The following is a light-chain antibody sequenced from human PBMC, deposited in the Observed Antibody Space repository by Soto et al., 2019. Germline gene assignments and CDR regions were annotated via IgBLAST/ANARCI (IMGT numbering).Light chain of an antibody. CDR2: RNN. V-gene: IGLV1-47*01. CDR1: SSNIGKNF. Sequence: QSVLTQPPSASGTPGQRVTISCSGSSSNIGKNFVYWYQQLPGTAPKLLIYRNNQRPSGVPDRFSGSKSGTSASLAISGLRPEDEADYYCAAWDDSRGGVVFGGGTKLTVL. J-gene: IGLJ2*01. CDR3: AAWDDSRGGVV.